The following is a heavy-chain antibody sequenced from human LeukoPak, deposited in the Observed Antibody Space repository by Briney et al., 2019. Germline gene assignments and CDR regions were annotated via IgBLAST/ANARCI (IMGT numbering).Heavy chain of an antibody. CDR2: IYPGDSDT. V-gene: IGHV5-51*01. CDR3: ARRVAAVSGMGYYYYMDV. J-gene: IGHJ6*03. Sequence: RGESLKISCKGSGYSFTSYWIGWVRQMPGKGLEWMGIIYPGDSDTRYSPSFQGQVTISADKSISTAYLQWSSLKASDTAMYYCARRVAAVSGMGYYYYMDVWGKGTTVTVSS. D-gene: IGHD6-13*01. CDR1: GYSFTSYW.